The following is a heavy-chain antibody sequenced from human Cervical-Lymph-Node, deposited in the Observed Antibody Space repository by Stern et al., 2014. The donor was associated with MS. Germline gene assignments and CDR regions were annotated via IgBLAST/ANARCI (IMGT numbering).Heavy chain of an antibody. CDR2: IVPVFGTP. D-gene: IGHD6-13*01. J-gene: IGHJ5*02. Sequence: QVQLVEPGAEVTKPGSSAKASCKASGGTFSKFPSSWVRQAPGQGLEWMGGIVPVFGTPTYAQEFRGRVTITADVSTSTVYMELSSLRSDDTAVYYCALSSETSDRWYSLGYDLWGQGTLVTVSS. V-gene: IGHV1-69*01. CDR3: ALSSETSDRWYSLGYDL. CDR1: GGTFSKFP.